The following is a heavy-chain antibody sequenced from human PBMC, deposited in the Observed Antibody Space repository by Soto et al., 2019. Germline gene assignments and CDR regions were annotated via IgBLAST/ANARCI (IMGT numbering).Heavy chain of an antibody. Sequence: VASVKVSCKASGYTFTGYYMHWVRQAPGQGLEWMGWINPNSGGTNYAQKFQGRVTMTRDTSISTAYMELSRLRADDTAVYYCRSSHPRLGITTFGVPIGGYGMDVWGQGTTVTV. CDR1: GYTFTGYY. J-gene: IGHJ6*02. CDR3: RSSHPRLGITTFGVPIGGYGMDV. CDR2: INPNSGGT. V-gene: IGHV1-2*02. D-gene: IGHD3-3*01.